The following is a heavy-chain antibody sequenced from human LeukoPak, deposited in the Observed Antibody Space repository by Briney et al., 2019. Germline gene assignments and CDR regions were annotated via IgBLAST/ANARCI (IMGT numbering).Heavy chain of an antibody. Sequence: SETLSLTCAVYGGSFSGYYWSWIRQPAGKGLEWIGRIYTSGSTNYNPSLKSRVTMSVDTSKNQFSLKLSSVTAADTAVYYCARDHGYHFDYWGQGTLVTVSS. CDR2: IYTSGST. V-gene: IGHV4-4*07. CDR1: GGSFSGYY. D-gene: IGHD5-18*01. CDR3: ARDHGYHFDY. J-gene: IGHJ4*02.